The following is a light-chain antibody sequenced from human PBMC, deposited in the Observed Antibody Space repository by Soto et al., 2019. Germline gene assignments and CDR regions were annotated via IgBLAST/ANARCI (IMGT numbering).Light chain of an antibody. CDR1: QSVSSY. V-gene: IGKV3-20*01. Sequence: EIVLAQSAGAVSLSPGERATLSCRASQSVSSYLAWYQQKAGQAPRLLIYDTSNRATGIPDRFSGSGSGTDFTLTISRLEPEDFAVYYCQQYGSSPPITSGQGARPEIK. CDR2: DTS. J-gene: IGKJ5*01. CDR3: QQYGSSPPIT.